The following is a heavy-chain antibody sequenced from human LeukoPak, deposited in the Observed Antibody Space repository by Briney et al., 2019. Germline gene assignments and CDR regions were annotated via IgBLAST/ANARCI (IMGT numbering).Heavy chain of an antibody. J-gene: IGHJ4*02. V-gene: IGHV3-30*04. CDR2: ISYDGSNK. CDR1: GFTFSSYA. D-gene: IGHD6-19*01. Sequence: PGGSLRLPCAASGFTFSSYAMHWVRQAPGKGLEWVAVISYDGSNKYYADSVKGRFTISRDNSKNTLYLQMNSLRAEDTAVYYCAGRAVAGFDYWGQGTLVTVSS. CDR3: AGRAVAGFDY.